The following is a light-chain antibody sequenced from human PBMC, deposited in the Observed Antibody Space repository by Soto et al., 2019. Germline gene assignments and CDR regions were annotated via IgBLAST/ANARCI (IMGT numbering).Light chain of an antibody. Sequence: QSVLTQPPSASGSPGQSITISCTGASGDIGSYDYVSFYQQHPGRAPKLLIYEVNKRPSGVPDRFSGSKSGNTASLTVSGLQGEDEADYYCSSYAGNNKHVSGTGTKVTVL. CDR3: SSYAGNNKHV. CDR2: EVN. V-gene: IGLV2-8*01. J-gene: IGLJ1*01. CDR1: SGDIGSYDY.